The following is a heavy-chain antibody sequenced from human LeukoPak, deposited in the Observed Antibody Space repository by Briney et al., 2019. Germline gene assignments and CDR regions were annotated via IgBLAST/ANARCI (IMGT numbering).Heavy chain of an antibody. J-gene: IGHJ4*02. CDR1: GFTFTTYY. CDR3: ARENWSNDY. CDR2: ISQDGRTK. Sequence: PGGSLRLSCAASGFTFTTYYMTWVRQAPGKGLEWLANISQDGRTKYYADSVEGRFAISRDNAINSVFLQMNSVRAEDTAVYYCARENWSNDYWRQATLDTVAS. V-gene: IGHV3-7*01. D-gene: IGHD1-1*01.